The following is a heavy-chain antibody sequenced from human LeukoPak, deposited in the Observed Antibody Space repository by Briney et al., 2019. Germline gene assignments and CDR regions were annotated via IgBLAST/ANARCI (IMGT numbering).Heavy chain of an antibody. Sequence: PGGSLRLSCAASGFTFSSYAMSWVRQAPGRGLVWVSRVNSDGSITSYADSVKGRFTISRDNAKNTLFLQMNSLRAEDTAVYYCARANYHDYWGQGTLVTVSS. V-gene: IGHV3-74*01. CDR3: ARANYHDY. J-gene: IGHJ4*02. CDR1: GFTFSSYA. CDR2: VNSDGSIT.